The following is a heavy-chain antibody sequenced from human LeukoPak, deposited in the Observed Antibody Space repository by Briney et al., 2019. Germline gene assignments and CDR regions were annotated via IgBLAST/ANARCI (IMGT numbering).Heavy chain of an antibody. CDR2: FYYSGST. D-gene: IGHD3-10*01. CDR3: ARASQYDYYGSENPLRFDP. CDR1: GGSLSSGDYY. Sequence: SQTLSLTCTVSGGSLSSGDYYWSWIPQPPGKGLERIGYFYYSGSTYYNPSLKNRVTISVGMSKIQFSLKLSSVTAADTAVYYCARASQYDYYGSENPLRFDPWGQGTLVTVSS. V-gene: IGHV4-30-4*01. J-gene: IGHJ5*02.